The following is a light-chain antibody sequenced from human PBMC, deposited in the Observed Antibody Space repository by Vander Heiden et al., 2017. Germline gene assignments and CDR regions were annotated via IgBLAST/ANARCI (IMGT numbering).Light chain of an antibody. CDR3: QQYDSSPWT. J-gene: IGKJ1*01. Sequence: EIMLTQSPGTLSLSPGERATLSCRASQSVSSSYLAWHQQKPGQAPRLLIYATSSRATGIPDRFSGSGSGTDFTLTISRLAPEDFAVYYCQQYDSSPWTFGQGTKVEIK. CDR1: QSVSSSY. V-gene: IGKV3-20*01. CDR2: ATS.